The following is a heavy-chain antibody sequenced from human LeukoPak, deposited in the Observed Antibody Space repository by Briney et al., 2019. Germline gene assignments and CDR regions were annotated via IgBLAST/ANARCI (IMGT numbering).Heavy chain of an antibody. CDR2: IYYSGST. CDR3: ARGGFYDSSGGAFDI. CDR1: GFTFSSYA. D-gene: IGHD3-22*01. Sequence: AGSLRLSCAASGFTFSSYAMSWIRQPPGKGLEWIGYIYYSGSTNYNPSLKSRVTISVDTSKNQFSLKLSSVTAADTAVYYCARGGFYDSSGGAFDIWGQGTMVTVSS. J-gene: IGHJ3*02. V-gene: IGHV4-59*01.